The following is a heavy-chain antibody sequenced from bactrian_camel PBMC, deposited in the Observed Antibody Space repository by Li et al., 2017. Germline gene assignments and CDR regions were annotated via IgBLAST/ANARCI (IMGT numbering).Heavy chain of an antibody. CDR3: AAAPGRRCGARFAY. CDR1: GYTFNTYS. J-gene: IGHJ4*01. V-gene: IGHV3S1*01. CDR2: ITTDSRSQ. Sequence: HVQLVESGGGSALAGGSVRLSCAASGYTFNTYSWFRQAPGKEREGVAAITTDSRSQAYADSVKGRFTISQDSAKNTLYLQMDSLRPEDTAMYYCAAAPGRRCGARFAYWGQGTQVTVS.